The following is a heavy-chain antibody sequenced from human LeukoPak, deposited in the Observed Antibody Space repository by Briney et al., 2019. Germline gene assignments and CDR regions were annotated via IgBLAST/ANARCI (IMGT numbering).Heavy chain of an antibody. CDR2: IYSGGST. J-gene: IGHJ5*02. CDR3: AREAVAGLNWFDP. CDR1: GFTLSSNY. V-gene: IGHV3-53*01. D-gene: IGHD6-19*01. Sequence: PGGSLRLSCAASGFTLSSNYMSWVRQAPGKGLEWVSVIYSGGSTYYADSVKGRFTISRDNSKNTLYRQMNSLRAEDTAVYYCAREAVAGLNWFDPWGQGTLVTVSS.